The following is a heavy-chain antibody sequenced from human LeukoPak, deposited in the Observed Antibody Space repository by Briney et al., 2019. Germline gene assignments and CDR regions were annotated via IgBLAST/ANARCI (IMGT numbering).Heavy chain of an antibody. CDR2: ISFDGGNK. CDR1: GFTFSNCG. J-gene: IGHJ6*02. Sequence: GRSLRLSCAASGFTFSNCGMHWVRQAPGKGLEWVAIISFDGGNKYYADSVKGRFTTSRDNSKNTMYLQMNSLRGEDTAVYYCAKAAYDFWSGYSSGSMDVWGQGTTVTVSS. CDR3: AKAAYDFWSGYSSGSMDV. V-gene: IGHV3-30*18. D-gene: IGHD3-3*01.